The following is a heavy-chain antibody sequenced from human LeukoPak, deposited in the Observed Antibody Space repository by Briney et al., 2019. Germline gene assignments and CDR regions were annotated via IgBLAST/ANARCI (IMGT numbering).Heavy chain of an antibody. V-gene: IGHV3-7*01. CDR2: IKQDGSEK. CDR1: GFTFSSYW. CDR3: ARIYGLSMVRGVSIDFDY. D-gene: IGHD3-10*01. Sequence: GGSLRLSCAASGFTFSSYWMSWVRQAPGKGLEWVANIKQDGSEKYYVDSVKGRFTISRDNSKNTLYLQMNSLRAEDTAVYYCARIYGLSMVRGVSIDFDYWGQGTLVTVSS. J-gene: IGHJ4*02.